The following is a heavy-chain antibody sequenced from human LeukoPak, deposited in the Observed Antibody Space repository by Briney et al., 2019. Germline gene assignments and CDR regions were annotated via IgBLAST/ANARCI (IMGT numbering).Heavy chain of an antibody. CDR3: AKRIGSCDSISCLYFDH. J-gene: IGHJ4*02. V-gene: IGHV3-23*01. D-gene: IGHD2-2*01. Sequence: GGSLRLSCAASGFTFSSYAMSWVRQAPGKGPDWVSTISGGGGGTYYADSVKGRFTISRDNSKNTLHLQMNSLRVEDTAVYYCAKRIGSCDSISCLYFDHWGQGALVTVSS. CDR2: ISGGGGGT. CDR1: GFTFSSYA.